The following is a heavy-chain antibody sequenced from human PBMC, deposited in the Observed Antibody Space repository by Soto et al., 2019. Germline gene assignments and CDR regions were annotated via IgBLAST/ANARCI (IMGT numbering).Heavy chain of an antibody. D-gene: IGHD6-19*01. CDR2: IYYSGST. CDR3: ARLPVAANGGAIDY. J-gene: IGHJ4*02. Sequence: QVQLQESGPGLVKPSQTLSLTCTVSGGSISSAGYYWNWIRQHPGKGLEWIGFIYYSGSTYYNPSRKSRVTISLDTSKNQFSLKLSSVTAADTAVFYCARLPVAANGGAIDYWGQGTLVTVSS. V-gene: IGHV4-31*03. CDR1: GGSISSAGYY.